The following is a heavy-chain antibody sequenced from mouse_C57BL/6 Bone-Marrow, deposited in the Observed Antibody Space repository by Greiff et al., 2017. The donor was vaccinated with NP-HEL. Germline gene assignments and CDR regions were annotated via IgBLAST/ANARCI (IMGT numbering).Heavy chain of an antibody. V-gene: IGHV3-8*01. Sequence: EVKLEESGPGLAKPSQTLYLTCSVSGYSITSDYWNWIRKFPGNKLEYIGYISYSGSTYYNPSLNSRISITRDTSKNQYYLQLNSVTTEYTATYYWARWYYGSSYGYFDVWGTGTTVTVSS. CDR1: GYSITSDY. D-gene: IGHD1-1*01. J-gene: IGHJ1*03. CDR3: ARWYYGSSYGYFDV. CDR2: ISYSGST.